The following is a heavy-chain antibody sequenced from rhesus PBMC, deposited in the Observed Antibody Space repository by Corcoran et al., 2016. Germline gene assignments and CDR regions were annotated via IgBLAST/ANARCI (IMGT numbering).Heavy chain of an antibody. CDR2: ITYSGST. CDR1: GGSFSSYW. V-gene: IGHV4-122*02. J-gene: IGHJ4*01. CDR3: ARDPPGAGTTLGY. Sequence: QVQLQESGPGLVKPSETLSLTCAVSGGSFSSYWWSWIRQPPGKGLEWIGYITYSGSTRYNPSLKSRGTISRDTSKNQFSLKLSSVTAADTAVYDCARDPPGAGTTLGYWGQGVLVTVSS. D-gene: IGHD1-20*01.